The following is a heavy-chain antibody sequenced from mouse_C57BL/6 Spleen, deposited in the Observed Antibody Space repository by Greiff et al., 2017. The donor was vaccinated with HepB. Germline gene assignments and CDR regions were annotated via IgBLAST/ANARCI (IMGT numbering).Heavy chain of an antibody. V-gene: IGHV10-1*01. D-gene: IGHD1-1*01. CDR1: GFSFNTYA. J-gene: IGHJ2*01. CDR3: VRHGSSPFDY. CDR2: ISSKSNNYAT. Sequence: DVKLVESGGGLVQPQGSLKLSCAASGFSFNTYAMNWVRQAPGKGLEWVARISSKSNNYATYYADSVKDRFTISRDDSESMLYLQMNNLKTEDTAMYYCVRHGSSPFDYWGQGTTLTVSS.